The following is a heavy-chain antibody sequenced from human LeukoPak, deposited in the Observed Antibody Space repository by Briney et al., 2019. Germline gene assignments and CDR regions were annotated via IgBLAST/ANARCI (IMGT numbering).Heavy chain of an antibody. CDR2: INHSGST. J-gene: IGHJ4*02. Sequence: SETLSLTCAVYGGSFSDYYWSWIRQPPGKGLEWIGEINHSGSTNYNPSLKSRVTISVDTSKNQFSLKLSSVTAADTAVYYCARTYYDILTGYNPYFDYWGQGILVTVSS. CDR1: GGSFSDYY. CDR3: ARTYYDILTGYNPYFDY. D-gene: IGHD3-9*01. V-gene: IGHV4-34*01.